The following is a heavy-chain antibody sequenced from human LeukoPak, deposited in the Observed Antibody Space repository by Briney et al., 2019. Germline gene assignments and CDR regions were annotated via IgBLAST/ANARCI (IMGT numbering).Heavy chain of an antibody. V-gene: IGHV1-2*02. CDR2: INPNSGGT. D-gene: IGHD2-2*01. Sequence: ASVKVSCKASGYTFTGYYMHWVRQAPGQGLEWMGWINPNSGGTNYAQKFQGRVTMTRDTSISTAYMELSRLRSDDTAVYYCARGRCSSTSCYNWFDPWGQGTLVTVSS. CDR3: ARGRCSSTSCYNWFDP. CDR1: GYTFTGYY. J-gene: IGHJ5*02.